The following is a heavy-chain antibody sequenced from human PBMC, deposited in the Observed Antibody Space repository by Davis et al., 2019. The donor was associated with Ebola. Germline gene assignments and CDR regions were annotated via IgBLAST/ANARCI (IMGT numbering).Heavy chain of an antibody. CDR1: GYSFTSYW. Sequence: GESLKISCKGSGYSFTSYWIGWVRQMPGKGLEWMGIIYPGDSDTRYSPSFQGQVTISADKSISTAYLQWSSLKASDTAMYYCARFRSRNYYYYGMDVWDQGTTVTVSS. CDR2: IYPGDSDT. D-gene: IGHD1-14*01. J-gene: IGHJ6*02. CDR3: ARFRSRNYYYYGMDV. V-gene: IGHV5-51*01.